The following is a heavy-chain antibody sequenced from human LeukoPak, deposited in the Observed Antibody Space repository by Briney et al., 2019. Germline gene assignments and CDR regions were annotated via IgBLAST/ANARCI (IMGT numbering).Heavy chain of an antibody. Sequence: GGPLRLSCAASGFTFSSYGMHWVRQAPGKGLEWVAVISYDGSNKYYADSVKGRFTISRDNSKNTLYLQMNSLRAEDTAVYYCVRGSYLDYWGQGTLVTVSS. J-gene: IGHJ4*02. CDR1: GFTFSSYG. CDR2: ISYDGSNK. D-gene: IGHD3-16*01. CDR3: VRGSYLDY. V-gene: IGHV3-30*03.